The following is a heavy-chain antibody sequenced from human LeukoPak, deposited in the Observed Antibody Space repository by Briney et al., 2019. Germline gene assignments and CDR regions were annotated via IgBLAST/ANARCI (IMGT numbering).Heavy chain of an antibody. J-gene: IGHJ4*02. Sequence: EASVKVSCKASGYTFTDYYMHWVRQAPGQGLEWMGWINPNSGGTNYAQKFQGRVTMTRDTSISTAYMELSRLRSDDTAMYYCAPEAGYNYDYWGQGTLVTVSS. D-gene: IGHD5-24*01. CDR3: APEAGYNYDY. CDR1: GYTFTDYY. CDR2: INPNSGGT. V-gene: IGHV1-2*02.